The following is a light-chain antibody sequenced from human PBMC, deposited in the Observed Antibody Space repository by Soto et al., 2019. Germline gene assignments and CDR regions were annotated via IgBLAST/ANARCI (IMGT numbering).Light chain of an antibody. CDR1: QGISRY. CDR2: AAS. V-gene: IGKV1-9*01. J-gene: IGKJ4*01. CDR3: QQLNTYPVT. Sequence: IQLTQSPSSLSASVVDSVTITCRASQGISRYLSWYQQKPGRAPKLLISAASTLQSGVPARFSGSGSGTDLTLSITSLQPEDFATYYCQQLNTYPVTFGGGTKVDIK.